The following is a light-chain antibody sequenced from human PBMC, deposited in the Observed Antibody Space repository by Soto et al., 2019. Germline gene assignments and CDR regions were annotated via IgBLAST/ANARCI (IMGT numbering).Light chain of an antibody. CDR3: QQRSNWPIT. J-gene: IGKJ5*01. V-gene: IGKV3-11*01. CDR2: DAS. CDR1: QSVSSY. Sequence: EIVLTQSPATLSLSPGERATLSCRTRQSVSSYFAWYQQNPGRAPRLLIYDASNRATGIPARFIGSGSGKDFTLTISSLEPEDCAVYYCQQRSNWPITFGQGTRLEIK.